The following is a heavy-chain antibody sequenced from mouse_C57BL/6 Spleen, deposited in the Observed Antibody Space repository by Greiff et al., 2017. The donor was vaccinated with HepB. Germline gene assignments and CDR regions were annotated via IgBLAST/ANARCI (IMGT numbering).Heavy chain of an antibody. Sequence: VQLQESGAELVKPGASVKLSCKASGYTFTEYTIHWVKQRSGQGLEWIGWFYPGSGSIKYNEKFKDKATLTADKSSSTVYMELSRLTSEDSAVYFCARHGPLITTVVAHWYFDVWGTGTTVTVSS. CDR2: FYPGSGSI. CDR1: GYTFTEYT. J-gene: IGHJ1*03. V-gene: IGHV1-62-2*01. CDR3: ARHGPLITTVVAHWYFDV. D-gene: IGHD1-1*01.